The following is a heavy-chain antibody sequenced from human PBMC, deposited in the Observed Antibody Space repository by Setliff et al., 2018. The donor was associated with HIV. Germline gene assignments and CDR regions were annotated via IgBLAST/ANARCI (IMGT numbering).Heavy chain of an antibody. J-gene: IGHJ3*02. D-gene: IGHD2-8*01. V-gene: IGHV4-59*08. CDR1: GGSISSHY. Sequence: SETLSLTCTVSGGSISSHYWIWIRQPPGKGLEWIGYIHYSGATNYNPSLKSRVTISLDTSRTQFSLRLGSVTAAGTAVYYCARHSPNVGVRGDAFDIWGQGTVVTVSS. CDR2: IHYSGAT. CDR3: ARHSPNVGVRGDAFDI.